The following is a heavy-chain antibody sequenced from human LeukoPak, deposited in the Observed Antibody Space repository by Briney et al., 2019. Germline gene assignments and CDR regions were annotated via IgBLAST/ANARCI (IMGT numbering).Heavy chain of an antibody. J-gene: IGHJ4*02. CDR1: GFTFSSYS. Sequence: GGSLRLSCAASGFTFSSYSMNWVRQAPGKGLEWVSSISSSGTYIYYADSVKGRFTISRDNAKNSLYLQMNSLRAEDTAVYYCARPATTVPYFDYWGQGTLVTV. V-gene: IGHV3-21*01. CDR2: ISSSGTYI. D-gene: IGHD4-17*01. CDR3: ARPATTVPYFDY.